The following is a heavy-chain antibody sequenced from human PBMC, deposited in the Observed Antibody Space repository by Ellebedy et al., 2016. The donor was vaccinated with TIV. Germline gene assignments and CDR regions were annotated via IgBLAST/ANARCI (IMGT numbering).Heavy chain of an antibody. J-gene: IGHJ4*02. D-gene: IGHD2-21*01. CDR1: GGTFSSYA. Sequence: SVKVSXXASGGTFSSYAISWVRQAPGQGLEWMGGIIPIFGTANYAQKFQGRVTITADESTSTAYMELSSLRSEDTAVYYCAGCGGDCYEPSFDYWGQGTLVTVSS. V-gene: IGHV1-69*13. CDR3: AGCGGDCYEPSFDY. CDR2: IIPIFGTA.